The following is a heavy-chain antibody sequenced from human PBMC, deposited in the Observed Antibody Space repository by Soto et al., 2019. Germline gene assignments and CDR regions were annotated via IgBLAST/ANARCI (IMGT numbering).Heavy chain of an antibody. V-gene: IGHV1-69*12. CDR1: GGTFSSYA. J-gene: IGHJ3*02. CDR2: IIPIFGTA. D-gene: IGHD3-3*01. Sequence: QVQLVQSGAEVKKPGSSVKVSCKASGGTFSSYAISWVRQAPGQGLEWMGGIIPIFGTANYAQKFQGRVTMTADESTSTAYMELSSLRSEDTAVYYCARGDTIFGVVTPDAFDIWGQGTMVTVSS. CDR3: ARGDTIFGVVTPDAFDI.